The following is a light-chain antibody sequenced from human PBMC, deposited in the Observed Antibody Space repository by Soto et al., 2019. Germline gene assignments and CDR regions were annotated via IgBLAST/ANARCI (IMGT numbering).Light chain of an antibody. V-gene: IGKV1-9*01. CDR2: AAS. Sequence: DIQLTQSLSFLFASVGDRVTITCRASQGISSSLGWYQQKPGKAPKLLIYAASTFQSGVPSRFSGSGSGTEFTLTISSLQPEDFATYYCQQVNNYPVTFGQGT. CDR3: QQVNNYPVT. J-gene: IGKJ1*01. CDR1: QGISSS.